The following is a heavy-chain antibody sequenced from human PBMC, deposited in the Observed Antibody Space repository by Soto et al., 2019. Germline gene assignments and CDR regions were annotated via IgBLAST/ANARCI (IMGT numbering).Heavy chain of an antibody. CDR3: ARHIYGSDYFYGMDV. Sequence: PETRSLTWNVSNASSGSYFCSWIRQPPGKGLEWIGHIYYTGSTNYSPSLKSRVTISIATSKNQFSLKLSSVSAADTAVYYCARHIYGSDYFYGMDVWGQGTTVS. D-gene: IGHD3-10*01. CDR1: NASSGSYF. J-gene: IGHJ6*02. V-gene: IGHV4-59*08. CDR2: IYYTGST.